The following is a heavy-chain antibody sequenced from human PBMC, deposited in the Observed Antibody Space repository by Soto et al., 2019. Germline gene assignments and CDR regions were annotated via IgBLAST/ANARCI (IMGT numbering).Heavy chain of an antibody. CDR2: IYYSGST. CDR3: ARDLGRGSKFGVVKNYYYYGMDV. D-gene: IGHD3-3*01. V-gene: IGHV4-59*01. J-gene: IGHJ6*02. Sequence: ETLSLTCTVSGGSISSYYWSWIRQPPGKGLEWIGYIYYSGSTNYNPSLKSRVTISVDTSKNQFSLKLSSVTAADTAVYYCARDLGRGSKFGVVKNYYYYGMDVWGQGTTVTVSS. CDR1: GGSISSYY.